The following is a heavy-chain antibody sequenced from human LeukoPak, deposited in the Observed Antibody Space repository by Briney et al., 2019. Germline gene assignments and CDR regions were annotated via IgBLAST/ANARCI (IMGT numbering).Heavy chain of an antibody. V-gene: IGHV3-23*01. J-gene: IGHJ6*03. Sequence: PGGSLRLSCAVSGFTFSSYAMSWVRQTPGKGLQWVSAVSGSGATTYYADSVKGRFTISRDNSKNTLYLQMNSLRGEDTAVYYCAKDRGGFAYGYRYYFFMDVWGKGTTVTVSS. CDR1: GFTFSSYA. CDR2: VSGSGATT. CDR3: AKDRGGFAYGYRYYFFMDV. D-gene: IGHD5-18*01.